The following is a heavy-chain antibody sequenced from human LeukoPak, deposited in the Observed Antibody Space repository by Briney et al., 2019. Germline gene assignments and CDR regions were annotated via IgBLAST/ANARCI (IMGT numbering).Heavy chain of an antibody. Sequence: SETLSLTCAVYGGSFSGYYWSWIRQPPGKGLEWIGEINHSGSTNYNPSLKSRVTISVDTSKNQFSLKLSSVTAADTAVYYCARDSDRIRAAHGTPNWFDPWGQGTLVTVSS. CDR1: GGSFSGYY. CDR3: ARDSDRIRAAHGTPNWFDP. J-gene: IGHJ5*02. CDR2: INHSGST. V-gene: IGHV4-34*01. D-gene: IGHD3-3*02.